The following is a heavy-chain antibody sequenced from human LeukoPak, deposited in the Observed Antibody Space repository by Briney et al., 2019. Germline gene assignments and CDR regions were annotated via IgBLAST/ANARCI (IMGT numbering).Heavy chain of an antibody. J-gene: IGHJ4*02. CDR2: IYTSGST. V-gene: IGHV4-4*09. Sequence: SETLSLTCTVSGGSISSYYWSWIRQPPGKGLEWIGYIYTSGSTNYNPSLKSRVTISVDTSKNQFSLKLSSVTAADTAVYYCARTAPRGTFDYWGQGTLVTVYS. CDR3: ARTAPRGTFDY. CDR1: GGSISSYY.